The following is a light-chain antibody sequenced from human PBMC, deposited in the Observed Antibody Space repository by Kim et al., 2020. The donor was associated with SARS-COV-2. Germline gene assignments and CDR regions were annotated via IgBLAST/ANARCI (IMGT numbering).Light chain of an antibody. J-gene: IGLJ1*01. Sequence: SSELTQDPAVSVALGQTVRITCQGDSLRSFYANWYQQKPGQAPILLIYYNNYRPSGIPDRFSGSNSGATASLTITGAQAEYEGDYYCNSRDSSGNHVVFG. V-gene: IGLV3-19*01. CDR2: YNN. CDR1: SLRSFY. CDR3: NSRDSSGNHVV.